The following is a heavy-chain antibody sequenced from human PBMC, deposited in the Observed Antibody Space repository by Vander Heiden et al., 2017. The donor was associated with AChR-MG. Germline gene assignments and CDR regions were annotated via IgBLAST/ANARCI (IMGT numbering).Heavy chain of an antibody. Sequence: QVQLVAPGGCAAQPGRSLRLPCAASGFPFRRYGMHWVRQAPGKGLEWVAVISYDGSNKYYADSGKGRFTISRDNSKNTLYLQMNSLRAEDTAVYYCAKVQDYVWGSYLSTDFDYWGQGTLVTVSS. CDR3: AKVQDYVWGSYLSTDFDY. CDR1: GFPFRRYG. V-gene: IGHV3-30*18. J-gene: IGHJ4*02. D-gene: IGHD3-16*01. CDR2: ISYDGSNK.